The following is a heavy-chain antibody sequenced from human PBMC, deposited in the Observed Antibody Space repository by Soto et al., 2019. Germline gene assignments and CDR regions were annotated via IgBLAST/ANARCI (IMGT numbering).Heavy chain of an antibody. CDR1: GGSFSGYY. J-gene: IGHJ4*02. CDR3: ARGRYSSGWYGFAYFDY. D-gene: IGHD6-19*01. CDR2: INHSGST. Sequence: SETLSLTCAVYGGSFSGYYWSWIRQPPGKGLEWIGEINHSGSTNYNPSLKSRVTISVDTSKNQFSLKLSSVTAADTAVYYCARGRYSSGWYGFAYFDYWGQGTLVTVSS. V-gene: IGHV4-34*01.